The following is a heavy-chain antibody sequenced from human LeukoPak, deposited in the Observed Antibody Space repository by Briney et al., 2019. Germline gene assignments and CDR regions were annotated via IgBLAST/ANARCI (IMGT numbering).Heavy chain of an antibody. V-gene: IGHV4-59*08. D-gene: IGHD2-21*01. Sequence: SETLSLTCTVSGGSISSYYWSWIRQPPGKGLEWIGYIYYSGSTNYNPSLASRVTISVDTSKNQFSLSLSSVTAADTAVYYCARITFVVEGYGMDVWGQGTTVTVSS. CDR2: IYYSGST. CDR3: ARITFVVEGYGMDV. J-gene: IGHJ6*02. CDR1: GGSISSYY.